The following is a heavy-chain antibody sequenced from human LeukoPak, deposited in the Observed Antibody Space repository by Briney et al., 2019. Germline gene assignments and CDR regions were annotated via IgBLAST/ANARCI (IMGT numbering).Heavy chain of an antibody. CDR3: ARDRPPGDILTLAHYYYGMDV. Sequence: GRSLRLSCAASGFTFKNYGIHWVRQAPGKGLEWVAVISYDGSNKYYADSVKGRFTISRDNSKNTLYLQMNSLRAEDTAVYYCARDRPPGDILTLAHYYYGMDVWGQGTTVTVSS. CDR1: GFTFKNYG. J-gene: IGHJ6*02. D-gene: IGHD3-9*01. V-gene: IGHV3-30*03. CDR2: ISYDGSNK.